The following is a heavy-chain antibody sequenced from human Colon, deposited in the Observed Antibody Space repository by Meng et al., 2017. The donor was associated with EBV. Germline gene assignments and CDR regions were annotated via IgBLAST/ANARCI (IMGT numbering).Heavy chain of an antibody. D-gene: IGHD3-10*01. Sequence: QLQLQQWGSGLLKPSETLFRSCALHVGSSRDYYWTWIRHPPGKGLEWIGEIDHRGNTKYNPSLKSRVTISLDTSKKQFSLKVSSVTAADSAVYYCARRGPSGNFSPWSQGALVTVSS. V-gene: IGHV4-34*01. CDR3: ARRGPSGNFSP. J-gene: IGHJ5*02. CDR2: IDHRGNT. CDR1: VGSSRDYY.